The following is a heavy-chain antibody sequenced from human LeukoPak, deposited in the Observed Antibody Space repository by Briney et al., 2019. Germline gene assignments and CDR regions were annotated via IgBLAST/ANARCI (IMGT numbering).Heavy chain of an antibody. CDR3: ARHYGSTTVFDY. D-gene: IGHD5/OR15-5a*01. CDR1: GVSINGSDYY. V-gene: IGHV4-39*01. Sequence: SETLSLTCTVSGVSINGSDYYWAWIRQSPGEGLEWIGTLFYSGITYYNPSLKSRVSISVDTSKNQFSLKLSSVTAADTAIYYCARHYGSTTVFDYWGQGTLVTVSS. CDR2: LFYSGIT. J-gene: IGHJ4*02.